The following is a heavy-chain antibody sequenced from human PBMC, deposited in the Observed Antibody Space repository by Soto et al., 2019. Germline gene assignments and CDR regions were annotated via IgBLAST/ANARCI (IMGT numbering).Heavy chain of an antibody. CDR1: GFTFSSYA. CDR3: EAYCGGDCLYYFDY. Sequence: EVQLLESGGGLVQPGGSLRLSCAASGFTFSSYAMSWVRQAPGKGLEWVSAISGSGGSTYYADSVKGRFTISRDNSKNPLYLQMNSLRAEDTAVYYCEAYCGGDCLYYFDYWGQGTLVTVSS. D-gene: IGHD2-21*02. J-gene: IGHJ4*02. V-gene: IGHV3-23*01. CDR2: ISGSGGST.